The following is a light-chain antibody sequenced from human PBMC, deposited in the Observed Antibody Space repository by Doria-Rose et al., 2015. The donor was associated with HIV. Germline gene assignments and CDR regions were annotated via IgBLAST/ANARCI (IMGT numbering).Light chain of an antibody. Sequence: DIQMTQSPESLGMSLGERATLNCKSNQSLLYTSKNYLAWYQQKPGQPPKLMINWASTRQSGVPARFSGSGSGTDFTLTISSLEAEDVAVYYCQQYYDTPSFGPGTTVDIK. CDR2: WAS. CDR3: QQYYDTPS. J-gene: IGKJ3*01. V-gene: IGKV4-1*01. CDR1: QSLLYTSKNY.